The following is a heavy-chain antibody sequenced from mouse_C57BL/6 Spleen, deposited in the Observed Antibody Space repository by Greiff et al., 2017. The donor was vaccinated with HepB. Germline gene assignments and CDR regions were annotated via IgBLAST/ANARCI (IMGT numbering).Heavy chain of an antibody. J-gene: IGHJ3*01. CDR3: ARDEERYDYGFAY. CDR2: INPNNGGT. CDR1: GYTFTDYY. Sequence: VQLQQSGPELVKPGASVKISCKASGYTFTDYYMNWVKQSHGKSLEWIGDINPNNGGTSYNQKFKGKATLTVDKSSSTAYMELRSLTSEDSAVYYCARDEERYDYGFAYWGQGTLVTVSA. D-gene: IGHD2-4*01. V-gene: IGHV1-26*01.